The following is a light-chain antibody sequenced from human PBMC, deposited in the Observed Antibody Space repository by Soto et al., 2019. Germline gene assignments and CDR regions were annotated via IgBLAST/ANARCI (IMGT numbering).Light chain of an antibody. J-gene: IGKJ2*01. CDR1: QSISVY. V-gene: IGKV1-5*01. CDR3: HQYATSSPT. Sequence: DIQMTQSPSTLSASVGDRVTITCRASQSISVYLAWYQQKPGEAPKLLIYGGSSLESGVPSRFSGSGSGTEFTLTISSLQPTDFAIYYCHQYATSSPTFGQGTKLEI. CDR2: GGS.